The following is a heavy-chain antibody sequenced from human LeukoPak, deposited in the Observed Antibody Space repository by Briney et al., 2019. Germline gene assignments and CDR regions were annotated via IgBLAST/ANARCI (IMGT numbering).Heavy chain of an antibody. CDR1: GFTFSSYG. D-gene: IGHD2-15*01. Sequence: LRLSCXASGFTFSSYGMHWVRQAPGKGLEWVAFIRYDGSNKYYADSVKGRFTISRDNSKNTLYLQMNSLRAEDTAVYYCARGCSGGSCYSDAFDIWGQGTMVTVSS. V-gene: IGHV3-30*02. J-gene: IGHJ3*02. CDR3: ARGCSGGSCYSDAFDI. CDR2: IRYDGSNK.